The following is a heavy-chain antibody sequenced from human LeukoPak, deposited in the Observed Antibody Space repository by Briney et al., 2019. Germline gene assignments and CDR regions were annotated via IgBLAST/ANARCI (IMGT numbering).Heavy chain of an antibody. D-gene: IGHD3-9*01. J-gene: IGHJ4*02. V-gene: IGHV3-23*01. CDR3: AKDRGYDILTGYYRGFDY. CDR1: GFTFNSYA. CDR2: ISGGGGTT. Sequence: QTGGSLRLSCAASGFTFNSYAMSWVRQAPGKGLEWVSAISGGGGTTFYAGSVKGRFTISRDNSRNTVYLQMNSLRAEDTAIYYCAKDRGYDILTGYYRGFDYWSQGTLVTVSS.